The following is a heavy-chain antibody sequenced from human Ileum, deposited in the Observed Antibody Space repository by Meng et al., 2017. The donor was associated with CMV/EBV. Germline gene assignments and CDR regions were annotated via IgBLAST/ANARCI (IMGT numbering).Heavy chain of an antibody. V-gene: IGHV4-30-4*01. J-gene: IGHJ4*02. D-gene: IGHD3-22*01. CDR2: IDYTGIP. Sequence: GLAKSPQTTSLTCITVGVPTVDWNFCGSGIRQFPGKGLEWIGYIDYTGIPYVNSTHQSRISISVDASRNHLSLQMRSVTAADTAVYYCARATPTYASSGYRYDHWGQGTLVTVSS. CDR3: ARATPTYASSGYRYDH. CDR1: GVPTVDWNFC.